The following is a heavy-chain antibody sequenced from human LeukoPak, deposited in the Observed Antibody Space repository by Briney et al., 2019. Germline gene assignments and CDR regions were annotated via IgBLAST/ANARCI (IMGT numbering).Heavy chain of an antibody. CDR1: GFTFDDYA. D-gene: IGHD6-13*01. V-gene: IGHV3-9*01. CDR2: ISWNSGSI. J-gene: IGHJ4*02. CDR3: VKDFPLGIAAAGHYFDY. Sequence: GRSLRLSCTASGFTFDDYAMHWVRQAPGKGLEWVSGISWNSGSIGYADSVKGRFTISRDNAKNSLYLQMNSLRAEDTALYYCVKDFPLGIAAAGHYFDYWGQGTLVTVSS.